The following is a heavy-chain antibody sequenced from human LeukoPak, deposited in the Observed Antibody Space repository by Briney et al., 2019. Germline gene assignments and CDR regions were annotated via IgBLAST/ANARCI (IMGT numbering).Heavy chain of an antibody. CDR3: AKGTEGYCSGTICYPFDY. Sequence: GGSLRLSCEASGFTFSSYAMNWVRLVPGKGLEWVSSITGSGSDTYFVDSVKGRFTISRDNSKNTLYLQLNSLRAEDTAVYYCAKGTEGYCSGTICYPFDYWGRGTLVTVSS. CDR1: GFTFSSYA. J-gene: IGHJ4*02. CDR2: ITGSGSDT. V-gene: IGHV3-23*01. D-gene: IGHD2-15*01.